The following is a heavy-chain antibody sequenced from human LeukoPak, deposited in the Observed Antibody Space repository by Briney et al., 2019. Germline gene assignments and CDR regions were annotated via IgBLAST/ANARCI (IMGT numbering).Heavy chain of an antibody. CDR2: IYYSGST. Sequence: SETLSLTCTVSGGSISSYYWSWIRQPPGKGLEWIGYIYYSGSTNYNPSLKSRVTISVDTSKNQLSLKLSSVTAADTAVYYCARGHRVRGVITFDYWGQGTLVTVSS. D-gene: IGHD3-10*01. CDR1: GGSISSYY. V-gene: IGHV4-59*01. CDR3: ARGHRVRGVITFDY. J-gene: IGHJ4*02.